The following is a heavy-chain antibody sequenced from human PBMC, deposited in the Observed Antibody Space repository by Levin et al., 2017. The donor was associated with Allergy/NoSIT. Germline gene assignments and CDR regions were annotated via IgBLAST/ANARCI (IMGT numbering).Heavy chain of an antibody. CDR1: GFTFSSYA. CDR2: ISYDGSNK. V-gene: IGHV3-30-3*01. J-gene: IGHJ6*03. CDR3: ARGITGSGSYYNVPLALRGHYMDV. Sequence: PGESLKISCAASGFTFSSYAMHWVRQAPGKGLEWVAVISYDGSNKYYADSVKGRFTISRDNSKNTLYLQMNSLRAEDTAVYYCARGITGSGSYYNVPLALRGHYMDVWGKGTTVTVSS. D-gene: IGHD3-10*01.